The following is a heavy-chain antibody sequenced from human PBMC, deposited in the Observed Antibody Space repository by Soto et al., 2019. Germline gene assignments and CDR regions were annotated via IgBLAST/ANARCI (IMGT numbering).Heavy chain of an antibody. V-gene: IGHV1-2*02. CDR2: INPNSGGT. CDR3: ARGRRASIAAPFIP. Sequence: QVQLVQSGAEVKKPGASVKVSCKASGYTFTGYYMHWVRQAPGQGLEWMGWINPNSGGTNYAQKLQGRVTITRHTSIRTAYMELRRLRSDDTAVYYCARGRRASIAAPFIPWGQGTLVTVSS. D-gene: IGHD6-6*01. CDR1: GYTFTGYY. J-gene: IGHJ5*02.